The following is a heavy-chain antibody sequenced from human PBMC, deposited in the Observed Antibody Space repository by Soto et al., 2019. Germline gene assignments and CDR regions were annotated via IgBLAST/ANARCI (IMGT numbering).Heavy chain of an antibody. V-gene: IGHV4-30-4*08. Sequence: QVQLQESGLGLVEPSQTLSLTCTVSGGSIGSTDSYWSWIRRPPGKGLEWIGYIYYTGGTFYNPSLKSRLTISLETSSNQFSLTLTSVTATDTGIYYCARGGSGWAEYFQHWGQGTLVAVSS. D-gene: IGHD6-25*01. CDR2: IYYTGGT. CDR1: GGSIGSTDSY. CDR3: ARGGSGWAEYFQH. J-gene: IGHJ1*01.